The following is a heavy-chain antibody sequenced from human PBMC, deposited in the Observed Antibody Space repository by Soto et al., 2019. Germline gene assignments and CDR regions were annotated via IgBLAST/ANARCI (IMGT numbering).Heavy chain of an antibody. CDR3: ANSDGRD. Sequence: SETLSLTCTVSGGSISSYYWSWIRQPPGKGLEWIGYIYYSGSTNYNPSLKSRVTISVDTSKNQFSLKLSSVTAADTAVYYCANSDGRDWGQGTLVTVSS. V-gene: IGHV4-59*01. J-gene: IGHJ4*02. CDR1: GGSISSYY. CDR2: IYYSGST.